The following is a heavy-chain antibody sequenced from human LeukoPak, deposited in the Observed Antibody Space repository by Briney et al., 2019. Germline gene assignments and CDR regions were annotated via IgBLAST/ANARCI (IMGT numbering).Heavy chain of an antibody. CDR2: IYSSGST. J-gene: IGHJ4*02. CDR1: GGSISSSSYY. D-gene: IGHD4-17*01. Sequence: SETLSLTCTVFGGSISSSSYYWGWLRQPPGKGLEWIGSIYSSGSTYYNPSLKSRVTISVDTSKNQFSLKLSSVTAADTAVYYCATLNDYGDYGRDYWGQGTLVTVSS. CDR3: ATLNDYGDYGRDY. V-gene: IGHV4-39*01.